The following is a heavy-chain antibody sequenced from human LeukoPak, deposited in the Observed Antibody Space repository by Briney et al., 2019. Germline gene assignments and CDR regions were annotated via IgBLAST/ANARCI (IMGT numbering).Heavy chain of an antibody. Sequence: SETLSLTCSVSGDSISSGSFYGSWIRQPAGRGLEWIGRIYPSGSTNYNPSLKSRVTISLDTPKNQFSLKLSSVTAADTAVYYCARDVLAAPGTFDYWGQGALVTVSS. D-gene: IGHD6-13*01. CDR1: GDSISSGSFY. CDR3: ARDVLAAPGTFDY. CDR2: IYPSGST. J-gene: IGHJ4*02. V-gene: IGHV4-61*02.